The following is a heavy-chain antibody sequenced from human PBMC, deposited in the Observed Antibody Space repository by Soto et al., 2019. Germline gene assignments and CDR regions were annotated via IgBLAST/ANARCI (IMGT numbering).Heavy chain of an antibody. Sequence: SVKVSCKASGGTFSSYAISWVRQAPGQGLEWMGGIIPIFGTANYAQKFQGRVTITADESTSTAYMELSTLRSEDTAVYYCAGYSGYDYWFDHWGQGTLVTVSS. CDR3: AGYSGYDYWFDH. D-gene: IGHD5-12*01. CDR2: IIPIFGTA. V-gene: IGHV1-69*13. J-gene: IGHJ5*02. CDR1: GGTFSSYA.